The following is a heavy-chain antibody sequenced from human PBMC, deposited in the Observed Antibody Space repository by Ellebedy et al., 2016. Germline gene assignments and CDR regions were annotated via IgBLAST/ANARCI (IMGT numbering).Heavy chain of an antibody. CDR1: GYTFTSYG. CDR2: ISAYNGNT. V-gene: IGHV1-18*01. D-gene: IGHD6-25*01. Sequence: ASVKVSCXASGYTFTSYGISWVRQAPGQGLEWMGWISAYNGNTNYAQKLQGRVTMTTDTSTSTAYMELSSLRSEDTAVYYCARGPGRRRNYYYYMDVWGKGTTVTVSS. CDR3: ARGPGRRRNYYYYMDV. J-gene: IGHJ6*03.